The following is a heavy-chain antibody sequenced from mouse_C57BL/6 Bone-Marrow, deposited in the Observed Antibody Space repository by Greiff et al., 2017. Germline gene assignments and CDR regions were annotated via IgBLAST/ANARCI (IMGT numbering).Heavy chain of an antibody. J-gene: IGHJ2*01. CDR1: GFNIKDDY. CDR2: IDPENGDP. Sequence: VQLQQSGAELVRPGASVKLSCTASGFNIKDDYMNWVKQRPEQSLEWIGWIDPENGDPDYASKFQGKATITADTSSNTAYLQLSSLTSEDTAVYYCTTLYYEGYWGQGTTLTVSS. CDR3: TTLYYEGY. D-gene: IGHD2-4*01. V-gene: IGHV14-4*01.